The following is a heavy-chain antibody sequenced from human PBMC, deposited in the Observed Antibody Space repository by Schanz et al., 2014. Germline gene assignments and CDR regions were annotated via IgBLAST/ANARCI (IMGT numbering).Heavy chain of an antibody. CDR1: GFSFSDYY. V-gene: IGHV3-11*06. J-gene: IGHJ4*02. CDR2: VSRSTPDI. D-gene: IGHD3-3*01. CDR3: VRDSFVAFDY. Sequence: QVHLLESGGGLVEPGGSLRLSCAASGFSFSDYYMSWIRQAPGKGLEWFSYVSRSTPDIYYADSVKGRFTMSRDNAKNSVFLQMNSLRAEDTAVYYCVRDSFVAFDYWGQGTLVTVSS.